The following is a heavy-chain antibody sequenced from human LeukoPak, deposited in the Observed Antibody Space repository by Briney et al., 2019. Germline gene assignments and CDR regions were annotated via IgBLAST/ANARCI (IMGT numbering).Heavy chain of an antibody. CDR1: GGSISSYY. Sequence: SETLSLTCTVSGGSISSYYWSWIRQPPGKGLEWIGYIYYSGSTNYNPSLKSRVTISVDTSKNQFSLKLSSVTAADPAVYYCASLDYGSGGYYFDYWGQGTLVTVSS. J-gene: IGHJ4*02. CDR2: IYYSGST. CDR3: ASLDYGSGGYYFDY. D-gene: IGHD3-10*01. V-gene: IGHV4-59*08.